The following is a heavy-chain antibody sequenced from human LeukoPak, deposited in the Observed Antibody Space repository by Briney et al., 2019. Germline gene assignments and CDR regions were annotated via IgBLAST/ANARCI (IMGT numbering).Heavy chain of an antibody. V-gene: IGHV1-58*02. CDR1: GFTFTSSA. CDR2: IVVGSGNT. J-gene: IGHJ6*03. CDR3: ARGGYGGNSVGYYYYYMDV. Sequence: SVKVSCKASGFTFTSSAMQWVRQARGQRLEWIGWIVVGSGNTNYAQKFQERVTITRDMSTSTAYMELSSLRSEDTAVYYCARGGYGGNSVGYYYYYMDVWGKGTTVTISS. D-gene: IGHD4-23*01.